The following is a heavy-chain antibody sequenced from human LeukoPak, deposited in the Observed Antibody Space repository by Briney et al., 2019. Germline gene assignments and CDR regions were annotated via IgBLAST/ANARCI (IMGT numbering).Heavy chain of an antibody. CDR3: ARDGVVGAAFDY. V-gene: IGHV1-69*13. D-gene: IGHD1-26*01. CDR2: IIPIFGTA. Sequence: VKVSCKASGGTFSSYAISWVRQAPGQWLEWMGGIIPIFGTANYAQKFQGRVTITADESTSTAYMELSSLRSEDTAVYYCARDGVVGAAFDYWGQGTLVTVSS. CDR1: GGTFSSYA. J-gene: IGHJ4*02.